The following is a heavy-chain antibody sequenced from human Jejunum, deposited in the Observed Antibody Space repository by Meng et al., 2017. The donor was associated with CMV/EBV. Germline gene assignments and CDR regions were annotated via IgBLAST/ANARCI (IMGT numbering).Heavy chain of an antibody. V-gene: IGHV4-4*07. D-gene: IGHD3-16*01. J-gene: IGHJ5*02. CDR1: GGPISGYY. Sequence: HVPLHGSGPGLVRSLETLSLTASVSGGPISGYYWSWVRQPAGKRLEWIGRFHPGGTTNYKPSLENRITVSVDSSKNQFFLKLTSVTAADTAIYYCARECVGEAYDCQWNYWFDPWGRGTLVTVSS. CDR2: FHPGGTT. CDR3: ARECVGEAYDCQWNYWFDP.